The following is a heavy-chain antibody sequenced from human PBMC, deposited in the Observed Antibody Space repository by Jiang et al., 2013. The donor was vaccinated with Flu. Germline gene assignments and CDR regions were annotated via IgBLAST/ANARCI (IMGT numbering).Heavy chain of an antibody. Sequence: SLTCAVSGGSVNSGNFYWSWIRQPPGKGLEYIGYVYSSGSTNYNPSLKSRVTISVDTSQNDFSLRLFSVTAADTAIYYCVRGRYFDSSAYYIFDDWGQGHLVTVSS. D-gene: IGHD3-22*01. CDR3: VRGRYFDSSAYYIFDD. J-gene: IGHJ4*02. V-gene: IGHV4-61*01. CDR2: VYSSGST. CDR1: GGSVNSGNFY.